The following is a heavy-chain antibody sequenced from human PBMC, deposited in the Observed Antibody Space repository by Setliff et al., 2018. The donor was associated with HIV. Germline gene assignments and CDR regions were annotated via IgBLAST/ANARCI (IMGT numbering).Heavy chain of an antibody. J-gene: IGHJ4*02. D-gene: IGHD1-26*01. Sequence: ASVKVSCKASGYTFTSYGISWVRQAPGQGLEWMGWISAYNGNTNYAQKLQGRVTMTTDTSTTTAYMELRSLRSDDTAVYYCARDTVRATFSDYWGQGTLVTVSS. CDR3: ARDTVRATFSDY. CDR1: GYTFTSYG. CDR2: ISAYNGNT. V-gene: IGHV1-18*01.